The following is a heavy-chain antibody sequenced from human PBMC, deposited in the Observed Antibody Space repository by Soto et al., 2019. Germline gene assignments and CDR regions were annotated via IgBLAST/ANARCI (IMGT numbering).Heavy chain of an antibody. Sequence: ASVQVSGKTSGYTFSGFYIHWVRQAPGQGLESMGWIYPASGGTDYAQKFQGRVTMTRDTSISTAYMELSRLRSDDTAVYYCRVTGVSEVDYWGQGTLVTVSS. CDR3: RVTGVSEVDY. CDR1: GYTFSGFY. D-gene: IGHD2-8*01. J-gene: IGHJ4*02. CDR2: IYPASGGT. V-gene: IGHV1-2*02.